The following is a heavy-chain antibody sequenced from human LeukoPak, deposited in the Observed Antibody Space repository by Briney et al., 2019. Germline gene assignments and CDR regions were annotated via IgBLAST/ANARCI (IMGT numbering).Heavy chain of an antibody. CDR2: ITDNGNTT. D-gene: IGHD2-15*01. CDR3: ATLRLSDHFDY. CDR1: GFTFSSYA. V-gene: IGHV3-23*05. Sequence: GGSLRLSCAASGFTFSSYAMNWVRLSAGKGLEWVSAITDNGNTTYYADSVKGRFTISRDNSKNTLYLQMSSLRAEDTAVYYCATLRLSDHFDYWGQGTLVTVSS. J-gene: IGHJ4*02.